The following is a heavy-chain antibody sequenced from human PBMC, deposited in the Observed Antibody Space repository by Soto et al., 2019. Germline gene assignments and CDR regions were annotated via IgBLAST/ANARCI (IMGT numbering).Heavy chain of an antibody. D-gene: IGHD5-18*01. V-gene: IGHV3-23*01. CDR1: GFTFSNYA. CDR2: ISGSGGRT. CDR3: TSMVPPDS. J-gene: IGHJ4*02. Sequence: ESGGGLVPPGGSLRLSCAASGFTFSNYAMSWVRQAPGKGLEWVSAISGSGGRTFYADSVKGRFTISRDNSKSTLYLQMKSLRAEDTAVYYCTSMVPPDSWGQGTLVTVSS.